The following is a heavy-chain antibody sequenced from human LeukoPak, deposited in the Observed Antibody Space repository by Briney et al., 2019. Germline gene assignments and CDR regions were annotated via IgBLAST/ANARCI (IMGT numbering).Heavy chain of an antibody. V-gene: IGHV1-46*01. Sequence: ASVEVSCKASGYTFTSYYMHWVRQAPGQGLEWMGIINPSGGSTSYAQKFQGRVTMTRDTSTSTVYMELSSLRSEDTAVYYCARDPAPHWERRYYFDYWGQGTLVTVSS. J-gene: IGHJ4*02. CDR1: GYTFTSYY. D-gene: IGHD7-27*01. CDR3: ARDPAPHWERRYYFDY. CDR2: INPSGGST.